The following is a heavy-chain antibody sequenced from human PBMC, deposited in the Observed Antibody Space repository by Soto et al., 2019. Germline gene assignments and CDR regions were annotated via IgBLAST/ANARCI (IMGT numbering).Heavy chain of an antibody. CDR2: ISDSGDTS. CDR1: GFTFSSYA. CDR3: AKWGNDWGYYYYGMNV. Sequence: EVQLLESGGGLVQPGGSQGLSCAASGFTFSSYAMSWVRQAPGKGLEWVSAISDSGDTSYYADSVKGRFTISRDNSKNKLYLHMSSLRAEDTAVYYCAKWGNDWGYYYYGMNVWGQGTTVTVSS. J-gene: IGHJ6*02. V-gene: IGHV3-23*01. D-gene: IGHD7-27*01.